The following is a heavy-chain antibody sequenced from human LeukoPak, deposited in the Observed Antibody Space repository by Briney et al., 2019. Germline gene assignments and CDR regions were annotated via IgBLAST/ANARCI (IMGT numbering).Heavy chain of an antibody. Sequence: SETLSLTCTVSGGSISSYYWGWIRQPPGKGQEWIGYIYYSGSTNYNPSLKSRVTISVDTSKNQFSLKLSSVTAADTAVYYCARAFSSSSLAFDIWGQGTMVTVSS. CDR1: GGSISSYY. CDR3: ARAFSSSSLAFDI. V-gene: IGHV4-59*01. D-gene: IGHD6-6*01. J-gene: IGHJ3*02. CDR2: IYYSGST.